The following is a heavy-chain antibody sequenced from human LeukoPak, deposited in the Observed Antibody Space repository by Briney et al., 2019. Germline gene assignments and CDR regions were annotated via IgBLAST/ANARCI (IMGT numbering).Heavy chain of an antibody. CDR3: ARGRGITIFGIPYSFDY. CDR1: GLTFSDYY. Sequence: PGGSLRLSCAASGLTFSDYYMSWIRQAPGKGLEWVSYISSSASAIYYADSVKGRFTISRDDAKNSLYLQMNSLRAEDTALYYCARGRGITIFGIPYSFDYWGQGTLVTVSS. CDR2: ISSSASAI. D-gene: IGHD3-3*01. V-gene: IGHV3-11*04. J-gene: IGHJ4*02.